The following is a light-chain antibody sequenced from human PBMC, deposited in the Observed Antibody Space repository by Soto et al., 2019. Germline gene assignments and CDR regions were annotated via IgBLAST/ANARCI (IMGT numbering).Light chain of an antibody. CDR2: RTS. CDR3: QQYVSAPIT. V-gene: IGKV3-20*01. J-gene: IGKJ5*01. Sequence: EIVLTQSPGTLSLSPGERATLSCRASQSVSSSYLAWYQQKPGQAPRLLIYRTSNRATGIPDRFSGSGSGTDFTLTISRLEPEDFAVYYCQQYVSAPITFGQGTRLEIK. CDR1: QSVSSSY.